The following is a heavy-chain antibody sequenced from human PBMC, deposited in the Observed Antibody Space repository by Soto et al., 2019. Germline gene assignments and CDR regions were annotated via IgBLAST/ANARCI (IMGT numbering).Heavy chain of an antibody. Sequence: EVQLVESGGGLVQPGGSLTPSCAASGFSVSNNFMKWVRQAPGKGLEWVSLIFSGGDTRYADFVRGRFTISRDNSKNTVYLQMNSLRAEDAAVYYCARDGGPHRTNGVWGQGTMVTVSS. CDR3: ARDGGPHRTNGV. CDR1: GFSVSNNF. J-gene: IGHJ3*01. V-gene: IGHV3-66*01. D-gene: IGHD2-8*01. CDR2: IFSGGDT.